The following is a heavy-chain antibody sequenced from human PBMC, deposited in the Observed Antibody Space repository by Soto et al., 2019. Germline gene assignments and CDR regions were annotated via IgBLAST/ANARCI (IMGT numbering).Heavy chain of an antibody. V-gene: IGHV3-23*01. CDR3: AKLGSSSWSPHYYFDY. CDR2: ITDSGDDT. J-gene: IGHJ4*02. CDR1: GFTFNTYA. D-gene: IGHD2-2*01. Sequence: EVQLLESGGGLVQPGGSLRLSCAASGFTFNTYAMGWVRQAPGKGLEWVSGITDSGDDTYYIDSVKGRFTISRDNSKSTLYLQMNSLRAEDTAIYYCAKLGSSSWSPHYYFDYCGQGTLVTVSS.